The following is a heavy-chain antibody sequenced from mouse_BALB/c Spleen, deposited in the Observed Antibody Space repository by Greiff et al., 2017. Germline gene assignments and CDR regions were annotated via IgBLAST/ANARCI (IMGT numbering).Heavy chain of an antibody. CDR3: SPDSSGYGGYYFDY. CDR1: GFNIKDYY. J-gene: IGHJ2*01. D-gene: IGHD3-2*01. V-gene: IGHV14-4*02. Sequence: DVQLQESGAELVRSGASVKLSCTASGFNIKDYYMHWVKQRPEQGLEWIGWIDPENGDTEYAPKFQGKATMTADTSSNTAYLQLSSLTSEDTAVYYCSPDSSGYGGYYFDYWGQGTTLTVSS. CDR2: IDPENGDT.